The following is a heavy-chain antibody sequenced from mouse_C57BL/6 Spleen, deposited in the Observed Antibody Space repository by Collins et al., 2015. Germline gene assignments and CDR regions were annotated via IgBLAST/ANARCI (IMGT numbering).Heavy chain of an antibody. CDR3: ARHYYGSSLYYFDY. CDR1: GYTFTSYW. Sequence: QVQLQQPGAELVKPGASVKLSCKASGYTFTSYWMQWVKQRPGQGLEWIGEIDPSDSYTNYNQKFKGKATLTVDTSSSTAYMQLSSLTSEDSAVYYCARHYYGSSLYYFDYWGQGTTLTVSS. D-gene: IGHD1-1*01. CDR2: IDPSDSYT. J-gene: IGHJ2*01. V-gene: IGHV1-50*01.